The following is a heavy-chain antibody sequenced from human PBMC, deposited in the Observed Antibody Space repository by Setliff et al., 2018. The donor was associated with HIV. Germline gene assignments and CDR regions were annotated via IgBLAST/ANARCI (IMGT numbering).Heavy chain of an antibody. CDR1: GGSIDNNKYY. CDR2: IYHTGRT. J-gene: IGHJ4*02. Sequence: SETLSLTCSVSGGSIDNNKYYWTWIRQPPGKGLEWTGSIYHTGRTYYNRSLESRLTISIDTSKNQFSLKLGSVTAADTAVYFCSTVVTLAYCHDGLCPAFDSWGQGALVTVSS. V-gene: IGHV4-39*07. D-gene: IGHD2-8*01. CDR3: STVVTLAYCHDGLCPAFDS.